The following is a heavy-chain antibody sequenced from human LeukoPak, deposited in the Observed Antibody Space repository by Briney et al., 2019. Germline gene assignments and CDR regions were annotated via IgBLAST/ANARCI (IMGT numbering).Heavy chain of an antibody. V-gene: IGHV3-66*01. CDR3: ARDGRVGYYYGSGSYFDY. CDR2: IYSGGST. D-gene: IGHD3-10*01. Sequence: GGSLRLSCAAYGFTFNTYWMSWVRQAPGKGLEWVSVIYSGGSTYYADSVKGRFTISRDNSKNTLYLQMNSLRAEDTAVYYCARDGRVGYYYGSGSYFDYWGQGTLVTVSS. J-gene: IGHJ4*02. CDR1: GFTFNTYW.